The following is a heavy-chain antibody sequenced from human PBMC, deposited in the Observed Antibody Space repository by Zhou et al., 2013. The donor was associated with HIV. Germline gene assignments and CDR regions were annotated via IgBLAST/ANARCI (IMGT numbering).Heavy chain of an antibody. CDR2: L. V-gene: IGHV1-69*11. D-gene: IGHD3-10*01. CDR3: ATPLSFGEAPYFQR. CDR1: GGRFNRYA. J-gene: IGHJ1*01. Sequence: VQLEQSGTEVKKPGSSVKVSCKASGGRFNRYAISWVRHAPVLSYAQTYQGRLIITDDESETTSYMELHNLRPEDTALYYCATPLSFGEAPYFQRWGQGTQVIVS.